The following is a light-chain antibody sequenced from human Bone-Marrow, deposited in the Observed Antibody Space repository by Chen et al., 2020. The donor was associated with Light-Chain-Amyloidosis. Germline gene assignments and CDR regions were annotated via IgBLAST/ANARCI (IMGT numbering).Light chain of an antibody. V-gene: IGLV3-21*02. Sequence: SYVLTQPSSVSVAPGQTATLACGGNNIGSTSVHWYQQTPSQAPLLVVYGDSDLPSGIPERLSRANSGNSATRSIRRVEPGEVADYYCQVWDRSSERPVFGGGTKLTVL. J-gene: IGLJ3*02. CDR1: NIGSTS. CDR3: QVWDRSSERPV. CDR2: GDS.